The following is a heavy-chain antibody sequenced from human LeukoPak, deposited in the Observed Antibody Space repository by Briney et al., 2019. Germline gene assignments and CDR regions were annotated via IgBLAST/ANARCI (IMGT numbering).Heavy chain of an antibody. CDR1: GGSISSYY. V-gene: IGHV4-59*08. D-gene: IGHD6-19*01. J-gene: IGHJ4*02. Sequence: SETLSLTCTVSGGSISSYYWSWIRQPPGKGLEWIGYIYYSGSTNYNPSLKSRVTISVDTSKNQFSLKLSSVTAADTAVYYCARRDSSGWYYFDYWGQGTLVTVSP. CDR3: ARRDSSGWYYFDY. CDR2: IYYSGST.